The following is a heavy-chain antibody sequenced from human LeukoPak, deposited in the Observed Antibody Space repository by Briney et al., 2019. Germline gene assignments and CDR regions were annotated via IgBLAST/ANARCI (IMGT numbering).Heavy chain of an antibody. J-gene: IGHJ4*02. D-gene: IGHD3-10*01. Sequence: GGSLRLSCAASGFTFDDYAMHWVRHAPGKGLEWVSGTSWNSGSIGYADSVKGRFTISRDNAKNSLYLQMNSLRAEDTALYYCAKDIFTMVRGVVDYWGQGTLVTVSS. V-gene: IGHV3-9*01. CDR3: AKDIFTMVRGVVDY. CDR2: TSWNSGSI. CDR1: GFTFDDYA.